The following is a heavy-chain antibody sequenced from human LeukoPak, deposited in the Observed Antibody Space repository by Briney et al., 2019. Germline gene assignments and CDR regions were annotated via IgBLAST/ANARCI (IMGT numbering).Heavy chain of an antibody. CDR1: GYTFTSYD. CDR2: ISAYNGNT. CDR3: AFVDTAMAYYYYMDV. D-gene: IGHD5-18*01. V-gene: IGHV1-18*01. J-gene: IGHJ6*03. Sequence: ASVKVSCKASGYTFTSYDINWVRQAPGQGLEWMGWISAYNGNTNYAQKLQGRVTMTTDTSTSTAYMELRSLRSGDTAVYYCAFVDTAMAYYYYMDVWGKGTTVTVSS.